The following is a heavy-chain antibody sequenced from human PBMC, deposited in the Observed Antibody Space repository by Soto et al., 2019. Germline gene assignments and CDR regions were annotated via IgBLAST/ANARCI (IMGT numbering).Heavy chain of an antibody. CDR1: GFTFSSRT. V-gene: IGHV3-21*01. J-gene: IGHJ4*02. CDR2: ISSSSSYI. CDR3: ARGHSSGWYYFDY. Sequence: PGGSLRLSCAASGFTFSSRTMNWGRQAPGKGLEWVSSISSSSSYIYNADSVKGRFTISRDNAKNSLYLQMNSLRAEDTAVYFCARGHSSGWYYFDYWGQGTLVTVSS. D-gene: IGHD6-19*01.